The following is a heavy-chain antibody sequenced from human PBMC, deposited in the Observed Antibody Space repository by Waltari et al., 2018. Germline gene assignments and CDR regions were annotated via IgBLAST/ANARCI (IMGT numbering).Heavy chain of an antibody. CDR1: GFTFSDHA. V-gene: IGHV3-23*01. CDR2: LSDSGHVS. J-gene: IGHJ2*01. Sequence: QLLESGGGLVQPGKSLRLSCVASGFTFSDHAMSWVRQRPGEGLEWVSSLSDSGHVSYYTASVKGRFVISRDNSKNTLFLHLNAVTVGDTAIFYCAKNATLGRARYFDLWGRGTLVTVSP. D-gene: IGHD2-2*01. CDR3: AKNATLGRARYFDL.